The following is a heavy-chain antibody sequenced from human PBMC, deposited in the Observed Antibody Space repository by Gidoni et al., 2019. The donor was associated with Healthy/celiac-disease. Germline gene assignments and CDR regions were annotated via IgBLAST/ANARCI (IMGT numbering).Heavy chain of an antibody. CDR3: ARGIIWDGPYYFDY. J-gene: IGHJ4*02. Sequence: QVQLQESGPGLVKPSETLSLTCAVSGYSISSGYYWGWSRQPPGKGLEWIGSIYHSGSTYYNPSRKSRVTISVDTSKIQFSLKLRSVTAADTAVYYCARGIIWDGPYYFDYWGQGTLVTVSS. CDR1: GYSISSGYY. V-gene: IGHV4-38-2*01. CDR2: IYHSGST. D-gene: IGHD3-16*01.